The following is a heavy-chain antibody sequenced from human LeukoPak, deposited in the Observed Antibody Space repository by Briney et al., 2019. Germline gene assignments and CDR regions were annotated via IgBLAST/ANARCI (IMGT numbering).Heavy chain of an antibody. CDR3: AREGGGNEFFDF. D-gene: IGHD4-23*01. J-gene: IGHJ4*02. CDR1: GYSFTTYA. V-gene: IGHV1-18*01. CDR2: INTQTGNT. Sequence: ASVKVSCKASGYSFTTYAISWVRQAPGQGLEWVGWINTQTGNTDYAQKVLDRVTMTADTSTSTAYMELRSLTSDDTAVYYCAREGGGNEFFDFWGQGTLVTVSS.